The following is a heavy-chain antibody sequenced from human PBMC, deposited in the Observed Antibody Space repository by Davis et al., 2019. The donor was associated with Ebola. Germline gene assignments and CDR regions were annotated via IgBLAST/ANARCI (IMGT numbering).Heavy chain of an antibody. V-gene: IGHV3-21*01. CDR3: AREVSGYSSGWYSWYFDL. J-gene: IGHJ2*01. CDR1: GFTFSSYS. Sequence: PGGSLRLSCAASGFTFSSYSMNWVRQAPGKGLEWVSSISSSSSYIYYADSVKGRFTISRDNAKNSLYLQMNSLRAEDTAVYYCAREVSGYSSGWYSWYFDLWGRGTLVTVSS. CDR2: ISSSSSYI. D-gene: IGHD6-19*01.